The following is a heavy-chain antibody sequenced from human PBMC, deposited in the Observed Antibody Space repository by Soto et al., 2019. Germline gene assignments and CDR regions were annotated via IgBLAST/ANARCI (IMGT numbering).Heavy chain of an antibody. CDR1: GYSFTSYW. D-gene: IGHD1-26*01. Sequence: GESLKISCKGSGYSFTSYWISWVRQMPGKGLEWMGRIDPSDSYTNYSPSFQGHVTISADKSISTAYLQWSSLKASDTAMYFCARDPTPGREKTVWLDHWGLGTLVTVSS. CDR2: IDPSDSYT. J-gene: IGHJ4*02. CDR3: ARDPTPGREKTVWLDH. V-gene: IGHV5-10-1*01.